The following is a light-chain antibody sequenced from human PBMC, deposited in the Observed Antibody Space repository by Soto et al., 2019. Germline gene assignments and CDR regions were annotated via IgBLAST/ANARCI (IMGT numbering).Light chain of an antibody. J-gene: IGKJ4*01. V-gene: IGKV3-15*01. CDR3: QQYNSWPLT. CDR1: QSVSIN. Sequence: EIVMTQSPATLSVSPGERATLSCRASQSVSINLAWYQQKPGQAPRLLIFGASTRATGIPARFSGSGSGTDFSLTISSLQSEDFAAYFFQQYNSWPLTFGGGTTVENK. CDR2: GAS.